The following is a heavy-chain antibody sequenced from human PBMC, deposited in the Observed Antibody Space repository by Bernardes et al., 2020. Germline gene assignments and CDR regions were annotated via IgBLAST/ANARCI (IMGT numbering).Heavy chain of an antibody. Sequence: GSLRLSCAASGFTFSNAWMSWVRQAPGQGLEWVGRITSKTEGGTTDYAAPVKGRLTISRDDSKNTLYLQMNSLRAEDTAVYYCARDRSDYDFWRGGMDVWGQGTTFTVSS. CDR1: GFTFSNAW. CDR3: ARDRSDYDFWRGGMDV. CDR2: ITSKTEGGTT. V-gene: IGHV3-15*01. D-gene: IGHD3-3*01. J-gene: IGHJ6*02.